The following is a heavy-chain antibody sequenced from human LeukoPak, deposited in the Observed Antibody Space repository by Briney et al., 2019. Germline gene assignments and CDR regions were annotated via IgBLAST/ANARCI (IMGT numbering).Heavy chain of an antibody. CDR1: GFAFSSNW. J-gene: IGHJ5*02. Sequence: GGSLRLSCAASGFAFSSNWMHWVRQTPGKGLVWVSRINSGGSGTSYADSVEGRFTISRDNSKNTLYLQMNSLRAEDTAVYYCARVYDFWSGYYGNWFDPWGQGTLVTVSS. V-gene: IGHV3-74*01. D-gene: IGHD3-3*01. CDR3: ARVYDFWSGYYGNWFDP. CDR2: INSGGSGT.